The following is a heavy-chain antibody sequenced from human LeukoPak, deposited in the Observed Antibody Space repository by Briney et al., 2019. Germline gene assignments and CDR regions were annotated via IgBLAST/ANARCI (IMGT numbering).Heavy chain of an antibody. CDR1: GFTFSNYA. J-gene: IGHJ4*02. CDR2: ISGSGSST. Sequence: PGGSLRLSCAASGFTFSNYAMSWVRQAPGEGLEWVSAISGSGSSTHYADSVKGRFTISRDISNDTLFLQMGSLRAEDTAVYYCAKQAYGSGTYTTASFDSWGQGTLVTVSS. D-gene: IGHD3-10*01. CDR3: AKQAYGSGTYTTASFDS. V-gene: IGHV3-23*01.